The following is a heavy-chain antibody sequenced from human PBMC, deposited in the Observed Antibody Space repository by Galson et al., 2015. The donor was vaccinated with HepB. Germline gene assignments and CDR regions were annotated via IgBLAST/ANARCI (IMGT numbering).Heavy chain of an antibody. D-gene: IGHD6-13*01. CDR3: ARGYSRSWYSGLGY. CDR1: GFTVSSNH. J-gene: IGHJ4*02. Sequence: SLRLSRAASGFTVSSNHMTWVRQAPGKGLEWVSGIYSGGSTDSADSVRGRFTLSRDNSKDTLYLQMNSLRAEDTAVYYCARGYSRSWYSGLGYWGQGTLVTVSS. V-gene: IGHV3-53*01. CDR2: IYSGGST.